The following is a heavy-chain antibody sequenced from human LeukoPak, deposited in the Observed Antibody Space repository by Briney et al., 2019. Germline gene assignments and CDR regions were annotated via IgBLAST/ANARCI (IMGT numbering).Heavy chain of an antibody. V-gene: IGHV5-51*01. Sequence: GESLKISCKGSGYSFTSYWIGWVRQMPGKGLEWMGIIYPGDSDTRYSPSFQGQVTISADKSISTAYLQWSSLKASDTAMYHCARIYYDSSGYYYPFDYWGQGTLVTVSS. D-gene: IGHD3-22*01. CDR1: GYSFTSYW. J-gene: IGHJ4*02. CDR2: IYPGDSDT. CDR3: ARIYYDSSGYYYPFDY.